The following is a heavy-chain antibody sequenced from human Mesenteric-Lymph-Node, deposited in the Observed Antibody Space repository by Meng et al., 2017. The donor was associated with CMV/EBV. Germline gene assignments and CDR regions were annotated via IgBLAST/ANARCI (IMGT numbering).Heavy chain of an antibody. CDR1: GFTFSSYW. Sequence: GGSLRLSCAASGFTFSSYWMSWVRQAPGKGLEWVANIKQDGSEKYYVDSVKGRFTISRDNAKNSLYLQMNSLRAEDTAVYYCARDHSCSSTSCYRWFDPWGQGTLVTVSS. D-gene: IGHD2-2*02. CDR3: ARDHSCSSTSCYRWFDP. J-gene: IGHJ5*02. V-gene: IGHV3-7*01. CDR2: IKQDGSEK.